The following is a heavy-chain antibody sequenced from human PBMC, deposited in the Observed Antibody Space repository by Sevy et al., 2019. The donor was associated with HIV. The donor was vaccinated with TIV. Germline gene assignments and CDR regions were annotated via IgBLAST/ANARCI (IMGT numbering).Heavy chain of an antibody. D-gene: IGHD3-9*01. CDR1: GFTLPDYE. V-gene: IGHV3-48*03. CDR3: ARGPGYYDSGSWLDP. CDR2: ISRSGTTI. Sequence: GGSLRLSCVASGFTLPDYEMNWVRQAPGKGLEWVAPISRSGTTIYYADSLKGRFTISRDSAKNSVYLQMNSLRAEDTGFYFCARGPGYYDSGSWLDPWGQGTLVTVSS. J-gene: IGHJ5*02.